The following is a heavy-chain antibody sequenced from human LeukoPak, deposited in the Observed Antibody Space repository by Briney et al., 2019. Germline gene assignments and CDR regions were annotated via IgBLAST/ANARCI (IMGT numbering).Heavy chain of an antibody. J-gene: IGHJ5*02. CDR2: IYYSGST. D-gene: IGHD3-3*01. CDR3: ARDHLANLASRLFDP. V-gene: IGHV4-39*02. Sequence: SETLSLTCTVSGGSISSTTYYWDWIRQPPGKGLEWIGTIYYSGSTYYNPSLKSRVTISVDTSKNQFSLKLSSVTAADTAVYYCARDHLANLASRLFDPWGQGTLVTVSS. CDR1: GGSISSTTYY.